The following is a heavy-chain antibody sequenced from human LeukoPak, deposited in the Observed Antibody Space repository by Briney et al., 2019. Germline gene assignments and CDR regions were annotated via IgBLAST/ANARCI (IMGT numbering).Heavy chain of an antibody. J-gene: IGHJ3*02. Sequence: SQTLSLTCTVSGGSISSGGYYWSWIRQHPGKGLEWIGYIYYSGSTYYNPSLKSRVTISVDTSKNQFSLKLSSVTAADTAVYYCARVQALSEIVAVGGAFDIWGQGTMVTVSS. D-gene: IGHD3-22*01. CDR2: IYYSGST. V-gene: IGHV4-31*03. CDR1: GGSISSGGYY. CDR3: ARVQALSEIVAVGGAFDI.